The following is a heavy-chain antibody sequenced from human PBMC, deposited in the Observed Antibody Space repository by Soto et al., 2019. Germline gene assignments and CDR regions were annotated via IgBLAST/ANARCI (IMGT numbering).Heavy chain of an antibody. CDR3: TKNALQGAVAGPNWFDP. CDR2: IIPIFGTA. Sequence: GASVKVSCKASGGTFSSYAISWVRQAPGQGLEWMGGIIPIFGTANYAQKFQGRVTITADESTSTAYMELSSLRAEDTAVYYCTKNALQGAVAGPNWFDPWGQGTLVTVSS. CDR1: GGTFSSYA. J-gene: IGHJ5*02. V-gene: IGHV1-69*13. D-gene: IGHD6-19*01.